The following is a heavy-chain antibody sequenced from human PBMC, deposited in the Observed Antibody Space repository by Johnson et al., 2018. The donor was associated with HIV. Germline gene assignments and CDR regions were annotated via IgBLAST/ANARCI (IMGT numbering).Heavy chain of an antibody. V-gene: IGHV3-9*01. CDR1: GFTFDDYA. D-gene: IGHD3-10*01. CDR3: ARLFYYEAFDI. CDR2: ISGSGGST. Sequence: VQLVESGGGVVQPGRSLRLSCAASGFTFDDYAMHWVRQAPGKGLEWVSGISGSGGSTYYPGSVKGRFTISRENAKNSLYLQMNSLRAEDTAVYYCARLFYYEAFDIWGQGTMVAVSS. J-gene: IGHJ3*02.